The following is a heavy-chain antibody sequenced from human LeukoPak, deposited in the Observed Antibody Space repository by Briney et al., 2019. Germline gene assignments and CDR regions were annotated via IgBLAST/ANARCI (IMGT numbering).Heavy chain of an antibody. J-gene: IGHJ5*02. CDR2: ISWNGGST. D-gene: IGHD1-26*01. Sequence: RPGGALRLSCSASGFTFYDHRRGWGPQAPAKVLEWVSGISWNGGSTGYADSVKGRFTITRDNAKNSLYLQMNSLRAEDTALYYCASTAIVGPTQAGAWGQGTLVTV. CDR3: ASTAIVGPTQAGA. CDR1: GFTFYDHR. V-gene: IGHV3-20*04.